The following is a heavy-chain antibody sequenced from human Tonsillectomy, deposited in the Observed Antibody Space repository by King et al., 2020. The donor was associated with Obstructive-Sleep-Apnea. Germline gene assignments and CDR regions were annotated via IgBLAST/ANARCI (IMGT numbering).Heavy chain of an antibody. J-gene: IGHJ4*02. CDR3: AKSYSSGWYVPFDY. D-gene: IGHD6-19*01. CDR1: GFTFDDYG. CDR2: INWNSGSK. V-gene: IGHV3-9*01. Sequence: EVQLVESGGGLVQPGRSLRLSCATSGFTFDDYGMHWVRHAPGKGLEWVSGINWNSGSKGYADSVKGRFTVSRDNAKNSFYLQMNSLKPEDTALYYCAKSYSSGWYVPFDYWGQGTLVTVSP.